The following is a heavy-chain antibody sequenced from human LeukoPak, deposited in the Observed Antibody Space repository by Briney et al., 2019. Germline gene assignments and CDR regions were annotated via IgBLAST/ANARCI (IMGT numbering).Heavy chain of an antibody. D-gene: IGHD6-13*01. CDR1: GGSIVSYY. Sequence: PETLSLTCTVSGGSIVSYYLSWMRQPPGKEREGLGYIYDSAATKYTSSLKGRVTTSVDTSKNQFSLQLPSVTAADTAVYSCARRNSDSGWYRDDYWGQGTLVTVSS. J-gene: IGHJ4*02. V-gene: IGHV4-59*12. CDR3: ARRNSDSGWYRDDY. CDR2: IYDSAAT.